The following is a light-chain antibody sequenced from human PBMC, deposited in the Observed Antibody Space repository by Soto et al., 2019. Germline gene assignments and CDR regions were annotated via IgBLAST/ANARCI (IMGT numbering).Light chain of an antibody. CDR1: QSVSSNY. V-gene: IGKV3-20*01. Sequence: EIVMTRSPATLSVSPGERATFSCRASQSVSSNYLAWYQQNPGQAPRLLIYGAFKRATGIPDRFSGSGSGTDFTLTISRMEPEDFAVYCCQQYGSSPRTFGQGTKVDIK. CDR2: GAF. J-gene: IGKJ1*01. CDR3: QQYGSSPRT.